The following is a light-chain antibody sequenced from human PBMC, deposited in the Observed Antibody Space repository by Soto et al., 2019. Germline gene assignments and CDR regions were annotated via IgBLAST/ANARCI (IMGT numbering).Light chain of an antibody. J-gene: IGKJ4*01. V-gene: IGKV1-33*01. CDR2: DAS. CDR3: QQYDNLPPLT. CDR1: QDISNY. Sequence: DIQMTQSPSSLSASVGDRVTITCQASQDISNYLNWYQQKPGKAPKLLIYDASNLETGVPSRFSGSGSGTHFTFTISSLQPEDIATYYCQQYDNLPPLTVGGGTKVEIK.